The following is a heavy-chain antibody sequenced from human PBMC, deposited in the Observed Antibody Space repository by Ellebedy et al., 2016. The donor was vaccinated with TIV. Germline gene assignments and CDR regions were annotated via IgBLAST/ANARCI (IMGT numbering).Heavy chain of an antibody. CDR1: GYTFTGYY. V-gene: IGHV1-46*04. Sequence: AASVKVSCKASGYTFTGYYMHWVRQAPGEGLEWLGIIHPSSGSTTYAQKLQGRLTMTRDTSTSTVYMELSSLRSEDTAVYYCARSRSSGWLHTPDYWGQGLLVTVSS. CDR2: IHPSSGST. D-gene: IGHD6-19*01. J-gene: IGHJ4*02. CDR3: ARSRSSGWLHTPDY.